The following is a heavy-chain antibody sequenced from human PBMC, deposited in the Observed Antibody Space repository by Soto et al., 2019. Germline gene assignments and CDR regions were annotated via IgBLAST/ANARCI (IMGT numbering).Heavy chain of an antibody. CDR3: ARGRITMVRGVIYFDY. CDR2: IYYSGST. Sequence: QVQLQESGPGLVKPSQTLSLTCTVSGGSISSGGYYWSWIRQHPGKGLEWIGYIYYSGSTYYNPSLKSRVNISVDASKNQFSLKLSSVTAADTAVYYCARGRITMVRGVIYFDYWGQGTLVTVSS. V-gene: IGHV4-31*03. CDR1: GGSISSGGYY. D-gene: IGHD3-10*01. J-gene: IGHJ4*02.